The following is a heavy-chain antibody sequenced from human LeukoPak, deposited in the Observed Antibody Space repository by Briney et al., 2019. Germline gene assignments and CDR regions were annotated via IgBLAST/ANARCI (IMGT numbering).Heavy chain of an antibody. CDR2: IYYSGST. J-gene: IGHJ4*02. V-gene: IGHV4-59*12. CDR1: GGSISSYY. CDR3: ARGAYGDPTNFDY. D-gene: IGHD4-17*01. Sequence: SSETLSLTCTVSGGSISSYYWSWIRQPPGKGLEWIGYIYYSGSTNYNPSLKSRVTISVDTSKNQFSLKLSSVTAADTAVYYCARGAYGDPTNFDYWGQGTLVTVSS.